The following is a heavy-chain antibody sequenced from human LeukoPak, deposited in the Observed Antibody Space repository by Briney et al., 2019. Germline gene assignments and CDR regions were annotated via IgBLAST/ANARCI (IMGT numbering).Heavy chain of an antibody. CDR2: INPNSGGT. J-gene: IGHJ3*02. Sequence: ASVKLSCKASGYTFTGYYMHWVRQAPGQGLEWRGWINPNSGGTNYAQKFQGRVTMTRDTSISTAYMELSRLRSDDTAVYCCARAPDFWSGYSPGRTFDIWGQGTMVTVSS. V-gene: IGHV1-2*02. CDR3: ARAPDFWSGYSPGRTFDI. CDR1: GYTFTGYY. D-gene: IGHD3-3*01.